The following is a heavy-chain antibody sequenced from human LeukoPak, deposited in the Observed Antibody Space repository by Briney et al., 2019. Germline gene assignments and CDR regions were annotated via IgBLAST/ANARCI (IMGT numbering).Heavy chain of an antibody. CDR3: AKREYGDYNNWFDP. J-gene: IGHJ5*02. CDR1: GFTFSSYA. V-gene: IGHV3-23*01. Sequence: PGESLRLTCAASGFTFSSYAMSWVRQAPGKGLEWVSAISGSGGSTYYADSVKGRFTISRDNSKNTLYLQMNSLRAEDTAVYYCAKREYGDYNNWFDPWGQGTLVTVSS. CDR2: ISGSGGST. D-gene: IGHD4-17*01.